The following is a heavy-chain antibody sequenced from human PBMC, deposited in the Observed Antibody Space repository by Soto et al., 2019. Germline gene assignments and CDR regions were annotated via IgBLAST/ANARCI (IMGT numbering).Heavy chain of an antibody. J-gene: IGHJ6*03. V-gene: IGHV3-23*01. CDR1: GFTFSSYA. CDR2: ISGSGGST. Sequence: EVQLLESGGGLVQPGGSLRLSCAASGFTFSSYAMSWVRQAPGKGLEWVSAISGSGGSTYYADSVKGRFTISRDNSKNTLYLQMNSLRAEDTAVYYCAKSTYDYGDLYYYYMDVWGKGTTVTVSS. CDR3: AKSTYDYGDLYYYYMDV. D-gene: IGHD4-17*01.